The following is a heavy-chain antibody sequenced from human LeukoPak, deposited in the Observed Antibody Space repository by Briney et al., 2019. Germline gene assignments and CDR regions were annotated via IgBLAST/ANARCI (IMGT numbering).Heavy chain of an antibody. V-gene: IGHV1-18*04. D-gene: IGHD3-9*01. CDR2: ISAYNGNT. CDR3: ARGSWILTGYSVDY. Sequence: ASVKVSCKASGYTFTSYGISWVRQAPGQGLEWMGWISAYNGNTNYAQKLQGRVTMTTGTSTSTAYVELRSLRSDDTAAYYCARGSWILTGYSVDYWGQGTLVTVSS. J-gene: IGHJ4*02. CDR1: GYTFTSYG.